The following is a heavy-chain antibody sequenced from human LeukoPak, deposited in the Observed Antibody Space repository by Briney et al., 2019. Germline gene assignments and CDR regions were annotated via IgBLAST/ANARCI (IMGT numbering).Heavy chain of an antibody. CDR3: SKEGDQFRGYLDA. V-gene: IGHV3-33*06. CDR1: GFMFSRLG. D-gene: IGHD3-16*01. CDR2: IWHDGRVE. Sequence: GRSLRLSCAASGFMFSRLGMEWVRQAPGEGLEWVAMIWHDGRVEEYADSVKGRFTISRDNSQNTLYLQMNSRRDDDTAVYYCSKEGDQFRGYLDAWGKGTTVTVSS. J-gene: IGHJ6*03.